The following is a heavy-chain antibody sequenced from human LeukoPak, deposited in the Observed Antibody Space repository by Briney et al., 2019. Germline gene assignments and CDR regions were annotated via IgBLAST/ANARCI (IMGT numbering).Heavy chain of an antibody. V-gene: IGHV1-69*01. CDR2: IIPIFGTA. Sequence: ASVKVSCKASGGTFSSYAISWVRQAPGQGLEWMGGIIPIFGTANYAQKFQGRVTITADESTSTAYMELSSLRSEDTAVYYCAGGGALSSSWYYFDYWGQGTLVTVSS. CDR1: GGTFSSYA. CDR3: AGGGALSSSWYYFDY. D-gene: IGHD6-13*01. J-gene: IGHJ4*02.